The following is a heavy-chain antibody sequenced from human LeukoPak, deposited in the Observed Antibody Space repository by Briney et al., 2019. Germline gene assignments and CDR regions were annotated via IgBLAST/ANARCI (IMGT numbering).Heavy chain of an antibody. V-gene: IGHV3-64*02. J-gene: IGHJ4*02. D-gene: IGHD1-26*01. CDR2: ISSDGGNT. CDR3: ARSNNIVGATYFDY. Sequence: PGGSLRLSCAASGFTFSTYAVHWVRQAPGKGLEYISSISSDGGNTYYADSVKGRFTISRDNSKNTLYLQMGRLRAEDMAVYYCARSNNIVGATYFDYWGQGTLVTVSS. CDR1: GFTFSTYA.